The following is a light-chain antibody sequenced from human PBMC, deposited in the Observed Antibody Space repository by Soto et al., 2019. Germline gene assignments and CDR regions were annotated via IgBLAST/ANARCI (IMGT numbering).Light chain of an antibody. CDR1: SSDVGGYTY. CDR2: EVN. CDR3: TSYAGSNNFV. V-gene: IGLV2-8*01. J-gene: IGLJ1*01. Sequence: QSVLTQPPSASGSPGQSVTISCTGTSSDVGGYTYVSWYQQHPGKAPKLVIFEVNKRPSGVPDRFSGSKSGNTASLTVSGLRTEDQPDYYCTSYAGSNNFVFGTGTKVTVL.